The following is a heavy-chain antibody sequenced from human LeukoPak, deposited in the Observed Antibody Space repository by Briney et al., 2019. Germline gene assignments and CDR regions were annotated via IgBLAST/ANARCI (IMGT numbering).Heavy chain of an antibody. D-gene: IGHD2-15*01. CDR3: AKDSWHYCSGGSCYSPLSDY. CDR2: ISGSSGST. V-gene: IGHV3-23*01. Sequence: GGSLRLSCAASAFTSRSYAMSWVRQGPRKVLEWVSAISGSSGSTYYADSVKGRFTISRDNSKNTLYLQMNSLRAEDTAVYYCAKDSWHYCSGGSCYSPLSDYWGQGTLVTVSS. J-gene: IGHJ4*02. CDR1: AFTSRSYA.